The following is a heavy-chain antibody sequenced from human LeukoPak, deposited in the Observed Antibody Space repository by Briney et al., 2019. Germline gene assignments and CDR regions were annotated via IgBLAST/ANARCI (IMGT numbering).Heavy chain of an antibody. D-gene: IGHD3-22*01. CDR3: ARGPAYYVDTSGYCSDDY. V-gene: IGHV1-8*01. Sequence: ASVKVSCKASGYTFTSYDINWVRQATGQGLEWMGWMNPNSGNTGSPQKFQGRVTMTRNTSIGTAYMELSSLRSEDTAVYYCARGPAYYVDTSGYCSDDYWGQGTLVTVSS. CDR1: GYTFTSYD. J-gene: IGHJ4*02. CDR2: MNPNSGNT.